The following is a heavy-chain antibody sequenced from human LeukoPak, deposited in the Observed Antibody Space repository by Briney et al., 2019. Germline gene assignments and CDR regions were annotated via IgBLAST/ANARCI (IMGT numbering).Heavy chain of an antibody. V-gene: IGHV4-39*01. CDR3: AKTGDDIVKEFDY. CDR1: GGSISSSSYY. J-gene: IGHJ4*02. D-gene: IGHD7-27*01. CDR2: IYYSGST. Sequence: PSETLSLTCTVSGGSISSSSYYWVWIRQPPGKGLEWIGSIYYSGSTYYNPSLKSRVTISVDTSKNQFSLKLSSVTAADTAVYYCAKTGDDIVKEFDYWGQGTLVTVSS.